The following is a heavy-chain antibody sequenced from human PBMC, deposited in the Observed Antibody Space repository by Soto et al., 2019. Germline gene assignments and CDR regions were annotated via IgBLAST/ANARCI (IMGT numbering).Heavy chain of an antibody. V-gene: IGHV3-11*01. Sequence: QVQLVESGGGLVKPGGSLRLSCAASGFTFSDYYMSWIRQAPGKGLEWVSYISSSGSTIYYADSVKGRFTISRDNAKNSLYLQMNSLRAEDTAVYYCVRARSIAVARSWYFDLWGRGTLVTVSS. D-gene: IGHD6-19*01. CDR1: GFTFSDYY. CDR3: VRARSIAVARSWYFDL. CDR2: ISSSGSTI. J-gene: IGHJ2*01.